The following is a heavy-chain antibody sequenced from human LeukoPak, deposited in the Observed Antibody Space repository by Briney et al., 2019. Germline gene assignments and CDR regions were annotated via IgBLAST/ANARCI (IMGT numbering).Heavy chain of an antibody. CDR3: AKDGYSSGWYSNY. V-gene: IGHV3-23*01. CDR2: ISGSGGST. CDR1: GFTFSSYA. J-gene: IGHJ4*02. D-gene: IGHD6-19*01. Sequence: PGGSLRLSCAASGFTFSSYAMTWVRQAPGKGLEWVSAISGSGGSTYYADSVKGRFTISRDNSRNTLYLQMNSLRAEDTAVYYCAKDGYSSGWYSNYWGQGTLVTVSS.